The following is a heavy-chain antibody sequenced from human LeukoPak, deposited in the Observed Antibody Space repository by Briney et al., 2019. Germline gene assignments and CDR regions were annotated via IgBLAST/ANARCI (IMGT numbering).Heavy chain of an antibody. CDR3: TNIYFDY. Sequence: GGSLRLSCAASGFTFSNAWMSWVRQAPGKGLEWVGRIRSKTDGGTSDYAEPVKGRFTISRDDSRNTLVLQMDSLKTEDTGVYYCTNIYFDYWGQGTLVTVSS. J-gene: IGHJ4*02. CDR2: IRSKTDGGTS. CDR1: GFTFSNAW. V-gene: IGHV3-15*01.